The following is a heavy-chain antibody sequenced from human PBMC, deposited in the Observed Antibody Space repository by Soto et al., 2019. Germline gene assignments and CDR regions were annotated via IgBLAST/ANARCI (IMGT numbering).Heavy chain of an antibody. J-gene: IGHJ5*02. CDR1: GGSMSSGDDS. D-gene: IGHD1-26*01. V-gene: IGHV4-30-2*01. CDR3: ARSGSYPHNWFDP. Sequence: TRSLTWIVSGGSMSSGDDSWICILQPPGKGLEWIGYIYHSGSTYYNPSLKSRVTISVDRSKNQFSLKLSSVTAADTAVYYCARSGSYPHNWFDPWGQGTLVTVSS. CDR2: IYHSGST.